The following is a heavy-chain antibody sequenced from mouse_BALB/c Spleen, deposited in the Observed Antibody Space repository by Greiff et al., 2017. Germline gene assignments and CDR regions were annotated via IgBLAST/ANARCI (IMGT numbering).Heavy chain of an antibody. CDR3: ARWTTATFFDY. CDR1: GFTFSSFG. J-gene: IGHJ2*01. D-gene: IGHD1-2*01. Sequence: EVKVVESGGGLVQPGGSRKLSCAASGFTFSSFGMHWVRQAPEKGLEWVAYISSGSSTIYYADTVKGRFTISRDNPKNTLFLQMTSLRSEDTAMYYCARWTTATFFDYWGQGTTLTVSS. CDR2: ISSGSSTI. V-gene: IGHV5-17*02.